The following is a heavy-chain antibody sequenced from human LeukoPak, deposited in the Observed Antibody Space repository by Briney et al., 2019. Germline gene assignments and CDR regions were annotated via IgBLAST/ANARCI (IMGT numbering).Heavy chain of an antibody. CDR2: ISNDGNTI. D-gene: IGHD1-26*01. J-gene: IGHJ4*02. V-gene: IGHV3-11*04. CDR3: ARGREVRVGANLGY. Sequence: GGSLRLSCAASGFTFSNYWMSWVRQAPGKGLEWVSYISNDGNTIYYADSVKGRFTISRDNSKNTLYLQMNSLRVEDTAVFYCARGREVRVGANLGYWGQGTLVTVSS. CDR1: GFTFSNYW.